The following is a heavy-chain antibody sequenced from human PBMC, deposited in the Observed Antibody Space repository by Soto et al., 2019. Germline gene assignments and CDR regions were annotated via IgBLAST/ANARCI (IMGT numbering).Heavy chain of an antibody. D-gene: IGHD6-13*01. CDR2: ISWNSAVI. J-gene: IGHJ4*02. V-gene: IGHV3-9*01. CDR1: GFTFDDYA. CDR3: AKDRGSSSWDPIFDF. Sequence: EMELVESGGGLIEPGRSLRLSCAASGFTFDDYAIHWVRQAPGKGLEWVSGISWNSAVIDYAVSVKGRFTIARDNARNSLYLQMNKLRPEDTAFYFCAKDRGSSSWDPIFDFWGRGTLVTVSS.